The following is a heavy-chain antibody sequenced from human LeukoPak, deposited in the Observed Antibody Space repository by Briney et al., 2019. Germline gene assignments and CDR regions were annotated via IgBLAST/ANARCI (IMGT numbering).Heavy chain of an antibody. CDR2: INPNSGGT. V-gene: IGHV1-2*02. Sequence: ASVKVSCKASGYTFTSYGISWVRQAPGQGLEWMGWINPNSGGTNYAQKFQGRVTMTRDTSISTAYMELSRLRSDDTAVYYCARDTTYNWNFRWFDPWGQGTLVTVSS. J-gene: IGHJ5*02. CDR3: ARDTTYNWNFRWFDP. D-gene: IGHD1-7*01. CDR1: GYTFTSYG.